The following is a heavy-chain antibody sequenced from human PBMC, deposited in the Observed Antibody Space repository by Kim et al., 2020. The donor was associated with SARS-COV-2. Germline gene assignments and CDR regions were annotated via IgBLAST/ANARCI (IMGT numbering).Heavy chain of an antibody. J-gene: IGHJ4*01. CDR3: ASPGPGIVGATANPYYFDY. Sequence: SVKVYCKASGGTFSSYAISWVRQAPGQGLEWLGGIIPIFGTANYAQKFQGRVTITADESTSTAYMALSSLRSEDTAVYYCASPGPGIVGATANPYYFDY. D-gene: IGHD1-26*01. CDR1: GGTFSSYA. CDR2: IIPIFGTA. V-gene: IGHV1-69*13.